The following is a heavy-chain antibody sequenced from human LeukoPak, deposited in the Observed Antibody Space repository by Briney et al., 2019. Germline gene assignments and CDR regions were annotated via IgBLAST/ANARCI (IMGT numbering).Heavy chain of an antibody. J-gene: IGHJ4*02. Sequence: ASVKVSCKASGGAFSSYAISWVRQAPGQGLEWMGRIIPILGIANYAQKFQGRVTITADKSTSTAYMELSSLRSEDTAVYYCARVLAQTYYYDSSGTHASLDYWGQGTLVTVSS. D-gene: IGHD3-22*01. V-gene: IGHV1-69*04. CDR1: GGAFSSYA. CDR3: ARVLAQTYYYDSSGTHASLDY. CDR2: IIPILGIA.